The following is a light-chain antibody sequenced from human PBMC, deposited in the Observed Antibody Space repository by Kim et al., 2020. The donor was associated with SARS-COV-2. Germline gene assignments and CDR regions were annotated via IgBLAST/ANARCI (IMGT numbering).Light chain of an antibody. CDR1: QDITNS. Sequence: EIVMTQSPPTLSVFPGDRATLSCRASQDITNSLAWYQQKPGQAPRLLIYGATTRATGVPVRFSGRQSGTEFTLTISSLQSEDFAVYYCQQYRTWPLFGPGTKLEI. J-gene: IGKJ2*01. CDR3: QQYRTWPL. CDR2: GAT. V-gene: IGKV3-15*01.